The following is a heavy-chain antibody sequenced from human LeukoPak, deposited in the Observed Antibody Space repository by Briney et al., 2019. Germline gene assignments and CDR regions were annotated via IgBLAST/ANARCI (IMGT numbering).Heavy chain of an antibody. J-gene: IGHJ4*02. CDR2: ISSSGSIM. D-gene: IGHD6-6*01. Sequence: PGGTLRLSCAASGFTFSSYEMNWLRQAPGKGLEWVSYISSSGSIMYSADSVKGRFTISRDNAKNSLYLQMNSLRAEDTAIYYCSGQYSSSSVVDYWGQGTLVTVSS. V-gene: IGHV3-48*03. CDR3: SGQYSSSSVVDY. CDR1: GFTFSSYE.